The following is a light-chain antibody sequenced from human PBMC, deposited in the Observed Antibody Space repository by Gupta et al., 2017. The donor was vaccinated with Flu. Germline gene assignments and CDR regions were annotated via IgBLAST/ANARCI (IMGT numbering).Light chain of an antibody. Sequence: DIQMTQSPSSLSASVGDRVTITCRASQSISNFLNWYQQKPGKAPNLLIYAASSLQSGVPSRFSGSGSGTDFILIISMLQPEDFATYYCQQSDSTHWTFGQGTKVEIK. CDR1: QSISNF. V-gene: IGKV1-39*01. CDR3: QQSDSTHWT. CDR2: AAS. J-gene: IGKJ1*01.